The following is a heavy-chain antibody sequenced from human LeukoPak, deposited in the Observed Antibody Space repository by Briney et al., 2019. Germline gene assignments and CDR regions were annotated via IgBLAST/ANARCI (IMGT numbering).Heavy chain of an antibody. Sequence: SETLSLTCAVYGGSFSGYYWSWIRQPPGKGLEWIGEINHSGSTNYNPSLKSRVTISVDTSKNQFSLKLSSVTAADTAVYYCVRGKRQLWFLKDSNWFDPWGQGTLVTVSS. J-gene: IGHJ5*02. CDR1: GGSFSGYY. CDR2: INHSGST. CDR3: VRGKRQLWFLKDSNWFDP. V-gene: IGHV4-34*01. D-gene: IGHD5-18*01.